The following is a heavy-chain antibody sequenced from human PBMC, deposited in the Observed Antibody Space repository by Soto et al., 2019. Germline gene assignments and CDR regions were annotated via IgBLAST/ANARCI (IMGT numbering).Heavy chain of an antibody. CDR3: ARDHGSSWYYFDY. CDR1: GFTFSSYA. Sequence: PGGSLRLSCAASGFTFSSYAMHWVRQAPGKGLEWVAVISYDGTNKYYGDSVKGRFTISRDNSKNTLYLQMNSLRAEDTAVYYCARDHGSSWYYFDYWGQGTLVTVSS. V-gene: IGHV3-30-3*01. J-gene: IGHJ4*02. D-gene: IGHD6-13*01. CDR2: ISYDGTNK.